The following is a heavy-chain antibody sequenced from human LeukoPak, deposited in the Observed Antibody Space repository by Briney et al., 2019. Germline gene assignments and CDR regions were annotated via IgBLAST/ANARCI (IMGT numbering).Heavy chain of an antibody. CDR3: ARVLGYEGYFDY. CDR2: INHSGST. Sequence: SETLSLTCAVYGGSFSGYYWSWIRQPSGKGLEWIGEINHSGSTNYNPSLKSRVTISVDTSKNQFSLKLSSVTAADTAVYYCARVLGYEGYFDYWGQGTLVTVSS. J-gene: IGHJ4*02. D-gene: IGHD5-12*01. CDR1: GGSFSGYY. V-gene: IGHV4-34*01.